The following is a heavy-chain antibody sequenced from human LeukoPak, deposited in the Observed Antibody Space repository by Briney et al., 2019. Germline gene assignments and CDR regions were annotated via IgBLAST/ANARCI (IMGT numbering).Heavy chain of an antibody. Sequence: GGSLRRSCAASGFILSDFDMNWVRQAPGKGLEWVSYFSTSGSYIHYADSVKGRFTISRDDAKNSLYLQLDSLTVEDTAVYFCARGNYDFAYDPWGQGTLVTVSS. CDR1: GFILSDFD. CDR2: FSTSGSYI. J-gene: IGHJ5*02. V-gene: IGHV3-21*01. CDR3: ARGNYDFAYDP. D-gene: IGHD3-3*01.